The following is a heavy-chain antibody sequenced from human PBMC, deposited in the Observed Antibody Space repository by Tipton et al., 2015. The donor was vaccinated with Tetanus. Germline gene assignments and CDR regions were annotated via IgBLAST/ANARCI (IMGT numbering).Heavy chain of an antibody. CDR1: SGSIDSYY. J-gene: IGHJ4*02. CDR3: ARWLEGSIAELDY. CDR2: ISYSGSS. V-gene: IGHV4-59*01. Sequence: TLSLTCTVSSGSIDSYYWSWIRQPPGKGLEWIGYISYSGSSEYNPSLKSRVTVSEDTSKSQFSLKLSSVTAADTAVYYCARWLEGSIAELDYWGQGTLVAVSS. D-gene: IGHD3-22*01.